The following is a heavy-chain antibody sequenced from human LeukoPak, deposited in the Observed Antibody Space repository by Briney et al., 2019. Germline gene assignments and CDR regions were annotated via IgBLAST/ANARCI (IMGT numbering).Heavy chain of an antibody. D-gene: IGHD3-22*01. V-gene: IGHV4-34*01. CDR1: GGSFSGYY. CDR2: INHSGST. CDR3: ARGDSSGHPAFDY. Sequence: SETLSLTCAVYGGSFSGYYWSWIRQPPGKGLEWIGEINHSGSTNYNPSLKSRVTISVDTSKNQFSLKLTSVTAADTAVYYCARGDSSGHPAFDYWGQGTLVTVSS. J-gene: IGHJ4*02.